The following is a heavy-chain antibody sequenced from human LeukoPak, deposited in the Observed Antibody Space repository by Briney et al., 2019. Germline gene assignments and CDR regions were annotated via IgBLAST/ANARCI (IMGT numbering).Heavy chain of an antibody. CDR2: ISSSGSTI. J-gene: IGHJ6*03. Sequence: PGGSLRLSCAASGFTFSDYEMNWVRQAPGKGLEWVSYISSSGSTIYYADSVKGRFTISRDNAKNTLYLQMNSLRAEDTAVYYCASLTHAHGIAVAGEEYYYMDVWGKGTTVTISS. V-gene: IGHV3-48*03. CDR1: GFTFSDYE. CDR3: ASLTHAHGIAVAGEEYYYMDV. D-gene: IGHD6-19*01.